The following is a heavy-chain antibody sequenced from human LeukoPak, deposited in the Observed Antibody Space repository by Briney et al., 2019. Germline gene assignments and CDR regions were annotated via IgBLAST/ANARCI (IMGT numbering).Heavy chain of an antibody. CDR2: ISSSGSTI. V-gene: IGHV3-11*01. Sequence: GGSLRLSCAASGLTFSDYYMSWIRQAPGKGLEWVSYISSSGSTIYYADSVKGRFTISRDNAKNSLYLQMNSLRAEDTAVYYCAASPIIVALDYWGQGTLVTVS. D-gene: IGHD5-12*01. J-gene: IGHJ4*02. CDR1: GLTFSDYY. CDR3: AASPIIVALDY.